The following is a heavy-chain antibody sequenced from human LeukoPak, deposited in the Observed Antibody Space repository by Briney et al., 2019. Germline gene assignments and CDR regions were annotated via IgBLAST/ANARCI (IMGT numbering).Heavy chain of an antibody. CDR2: ISGSGGST. Sequence: GGSLRLSCAASGFTFSSYAMSWVRQAPGKGLEWVSAISGSGGSTYYADSVKGRFTISRDNSKNTLYLKMNSLRAEDTAVYYCAKDIVVVVAATPDWYFDYWGQGTMVTVSS. CDR3: AKDIVVVVAATPDWYFDY. D-gene: IGHD2-15*01. J-gene: IGHJ4*02. CDR1: GFTFSSYA. V-gene: IGHV3-23*01.